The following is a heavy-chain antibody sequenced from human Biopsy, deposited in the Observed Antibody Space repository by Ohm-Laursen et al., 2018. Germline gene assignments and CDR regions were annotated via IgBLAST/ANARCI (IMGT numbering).Heavy chain of an antibody. CDR3: ARGSNDFGGLYFPR. V-gene: IGHV4-59*11. D-gene: IGHD4-23*01. CDR2: LYYSGSN. CDR1: GGSFTGHY. Sequence: SLSLSLTCTVSGGSFTGHYWSWTPQPPGKGWECVVHLYYSGSNNYNPSVKSRVDISLDTSKNQFSLKLNSLTAWDTAVYYCARGSNDFGGLYFPRWGQGTLLTVSS. J-gene: IGHJ4*02.